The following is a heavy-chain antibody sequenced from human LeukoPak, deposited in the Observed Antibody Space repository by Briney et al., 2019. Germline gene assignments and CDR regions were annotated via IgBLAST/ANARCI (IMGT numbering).Heavy chain of an antibody. CDR2: IIPIIGIV. D-gene: IGHD5-12*01. CDR1: GGTFSRYA. V-gene: IGHV1-69*04. Sequence: SVKVSCKASGGTFSRYAISWVRQAPGQGLEWMGMIIPIIGIVNYVQKFQGRVTITADKSTSTAYMELSSLRSEDTAVYYCARVPSGYTPNANYYYYGMDVWGQGTTVTVSS. J-gene: IGHJ6*02. CDR3: ARVPSGYTPNANYYYYGMDV.